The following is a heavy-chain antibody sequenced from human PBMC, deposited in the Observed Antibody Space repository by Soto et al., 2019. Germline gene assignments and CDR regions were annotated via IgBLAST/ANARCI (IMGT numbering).Heavy chain of an antibody. CDR1: GFTFSSYS. CDR3: AKVRGYGHYFDY. CDR2: ISYDGSNK. V-gene: IGHV3-30*18. Sequence: PGGSLRLSCAASGFTFSSYSMNWVRQAPGKGLEWVAVISYDGSNKYYADSVKGRFTISRDNSKNTLYLQMNSLRAEDTAVYYCAKVRGYGHYFDYWGQGTLVTVSS. J-gene: IGHJ4*02. D-gene: IGHD3-22*01.